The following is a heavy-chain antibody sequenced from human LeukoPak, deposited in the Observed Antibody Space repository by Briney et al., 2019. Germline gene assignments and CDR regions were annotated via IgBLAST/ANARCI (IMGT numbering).Heavy chain of an antibody. D-gene: IGHD1-20*01. CDR1: GGSISSSSYY. J-gene: IGHJ4*02. V-gene: IGHV4-39*07. Sequence: SETLSLTCTVSGGSISSSSYYWGWIRQPPGKGLEWIETIDYSGDTYYNPSLKSRVTISVDSSKNQFSLNLSSVTAADTAVYYCVRLQAVTGNFDYWGQGALVTVSS. CDR3: VRLQAVTGNFDY. CDR2: IDYSGDT.